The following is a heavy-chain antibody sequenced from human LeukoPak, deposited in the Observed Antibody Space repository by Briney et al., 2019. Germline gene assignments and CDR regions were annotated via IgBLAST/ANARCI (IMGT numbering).Heavy chain of an antibody. CDR2: IYYSGST. J-gene: IGHJ4*02. D-gene: IGHD6-13*01. Sequence: SETLSLTCAVYGGSFSGYYWSWIRQPPGKGLEWIGYIYYSGSTNYNPSLKSRVTISVDTSKNQFSLKLSSVTAADTAVYYCAGQQQLVLLFDYWGQGTLVTVSS. V-gene: IGHV4-59*08. CDR1: GGSFSGYY. CDR3: AGQQQLVLLFDY.